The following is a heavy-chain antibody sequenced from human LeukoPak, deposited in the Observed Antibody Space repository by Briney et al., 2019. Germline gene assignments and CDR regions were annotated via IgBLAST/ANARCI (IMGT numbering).Heavy chain of an antibody. CDR1: GYTFSSYW. CDR3: ARGLVGARLRY. J-gene: IGHJ4*02. Sequence: PGGSLRLSCAASGYTFSSYWMSWVRQAPGKGLEWVANIKQDGSEKYYVDSVKGRFTISRDNAKNSLYLQMNSLRAEDTAVYYCARGLVGARLRYWGQGTLVTVSS. V-gene: IGHV3-7*01. D-gene: IGHD1-26*01. CDR2: IKQDGSEK.